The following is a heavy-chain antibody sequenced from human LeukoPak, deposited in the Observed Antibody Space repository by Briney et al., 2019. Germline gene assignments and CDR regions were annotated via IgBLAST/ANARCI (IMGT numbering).Heavy chain of an antibody. V-gene: IGHV3-23*01. Sequence: GGSLRLSCAASGFTFSSYAMSWVRQAPGKGLEWVSAISGSAGSTYYADSVKGRFTISRDNAKNTLYLQMNSLRAEDTAVYYCAKGSPCSSTSCYYYMDVWGKGTTVTVPS. CDR1: GFTFSSYA. J-gene: IGHJ6*03. CDR2: ISGSAGST. CDR3: AKGSPCSSTSCYYYMDV. D-gene: IGHD2-2*01.